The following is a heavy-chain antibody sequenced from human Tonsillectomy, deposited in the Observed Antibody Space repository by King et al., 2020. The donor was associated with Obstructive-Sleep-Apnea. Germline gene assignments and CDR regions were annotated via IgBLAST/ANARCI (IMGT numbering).Heavy chain of an antibody. CDR3: ARGCPKWFGGYFHGMDV. D-gene: IGHD3-10*01. CDR2: IGTSGAT. CDR1: GFTFSDYD. Sequence: EVQLVESGGGLVRPGGSLRLSCVDSGFTFSDYDLHWVRQRTGKGLEWVSGIGTSGATYYAGSVKGRFTISRENAKKSLYLQMTYLTVGDTAVYYCARGCPKWFGGYFHGMDVGGQGTTVTVPS. J-gene: IGHJ6*02. V-gene: IGHV3-13*01.